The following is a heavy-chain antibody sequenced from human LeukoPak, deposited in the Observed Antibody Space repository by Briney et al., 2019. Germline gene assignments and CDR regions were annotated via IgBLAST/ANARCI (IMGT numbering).Heavy chain of an antibody. CDR1: GFTFSTYA. CDR3: ARAPGYGAAYYFDY. J-gene: IGHJ4*02. V-gene: IGHV3-23*01. CDR2: VSESGGST. Sequence: PGGSLRLSCVASGFTFSTYAMGWVRQVPGKGLEWVSSVSESGGSTYYADSVKGRFTISRDNSKNTLYLQMNSLRAEDTAVYYCARAPGYGAAYYFDYWGQGTLVTVSS. D-gene: IGHD1-1*01.